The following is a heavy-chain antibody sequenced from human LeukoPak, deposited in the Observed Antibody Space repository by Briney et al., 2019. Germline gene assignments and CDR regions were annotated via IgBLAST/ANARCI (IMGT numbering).Heavy chain of an antibody. CDR2: ISNNGGST. Sequence: GGSLRLSCAASGFTFSRYSMHWVRQAPGKGLEYVSAISNNGGSTYYAKSVKGRFTISRDNSKNTLYLQMGSLRAEDMAVCYCARTSIAAREADYWGQGTLVTVSS. CDR1: GFTFSRYS. CDR3: ARTSIAAREADY. J-gene: IGHJ4*02. V-gene: IGHV3-64*01. D-gene: IGHD6-6*01.